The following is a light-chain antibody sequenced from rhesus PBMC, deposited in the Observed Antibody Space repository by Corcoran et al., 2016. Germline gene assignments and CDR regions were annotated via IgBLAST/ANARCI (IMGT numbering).Light chain of an antibody. CDR3: QHYYNIPYS. J-gene: IGKJ2*01. V-gene: IGKV1-25*01. CDR2: EAS. CDR1: QGITKD. Sequence: DIQMTQSPSSLSASVGDRVTITCRASQGITKDLAWYQQKPGETPKLLVYEASSLQSGIPSRFSGSGSGTDFTLTISSLQTEDFATYYCQHYYNIPYSFVQGTKVEIK.